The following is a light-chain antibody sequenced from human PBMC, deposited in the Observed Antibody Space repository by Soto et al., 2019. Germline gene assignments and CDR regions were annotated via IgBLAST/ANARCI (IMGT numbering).Light chain of an antibody. CDR1: QSVGSN. J-gene: IGKJ4*01. Sequence: IVLTQSPGTLSLSPGERATLSCRASQSVGSNVAWYQQKPGQAPRLLICGASTRATGIPDRFSGSGSGTDFTLTISRLEPEDFAVYYCQQYGTSPPGLTFGGGTKVDIK. V-gene: IGKV3-20*01. CDR3: QQYGTSPPGLT. CDR2: GAS.